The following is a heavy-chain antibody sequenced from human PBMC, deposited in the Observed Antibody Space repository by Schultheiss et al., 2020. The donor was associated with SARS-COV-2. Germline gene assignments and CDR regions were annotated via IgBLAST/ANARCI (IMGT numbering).Heavy chain of an antibody. J-gene: IGHJ6*02. CDR2: IKQDGSEK. CDR3: ARVYGDADYGMDV. Sequence: GGSLRLSCAASGFTFSSYAMHWVRQAPGKGLEWVANIKQDGSEKYYVDSVKGRFTISRDNAKNSLYLQMNSLRAEDTAVYYCARVYGDADYGMDVWGQGTTVTVSS. V-gene: IGHV3-7*01. CDR1: GFTFSSYA. D-gene: IGHD4-17*01.